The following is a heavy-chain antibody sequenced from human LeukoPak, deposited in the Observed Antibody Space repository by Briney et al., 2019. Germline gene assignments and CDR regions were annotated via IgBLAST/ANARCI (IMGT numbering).Heavy chain of an antibody. D-gene: IGHD1-1*01. CDR2: IKQDGSEK. V-gene: IGHV3-7*03. CDR3: ARDAILQPFDY. CDR1: GFTFSSYW. J-gene: IGHJ4*02. Sequence: GGSLRLSCASSGFTFSSYWMSWVRQAPGKGLEWVANIKQDGSEKYYVDSVKGRFTISRDNAKNSLYLQMNSLRAEDTAVYYCARDAILQPFDYWGQGTLVTVSS.